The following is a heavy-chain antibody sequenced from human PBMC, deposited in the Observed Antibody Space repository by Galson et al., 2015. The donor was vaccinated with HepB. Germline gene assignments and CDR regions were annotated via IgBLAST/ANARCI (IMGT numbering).Heavy chain of an antibody. J-gene: IGHJ3*01. CDR1: GFHFSAYV. V-gene: IGHV3-30-3*01. CDR3: ARDQPQHWLTTGGAFDL. CDR2: MSYDGSDK. Sequence: SLRLSCAASGFHFSAYVMHWVRQAPGKGLEWVALMSYDGSDKDFADSVKGRFTISRENSKNTLYLQMNSLRAEDTAIYYCARDQPQHWLTTGGAFDLWGQGTMVTVSS. D-gene: IGHD6-19*01.